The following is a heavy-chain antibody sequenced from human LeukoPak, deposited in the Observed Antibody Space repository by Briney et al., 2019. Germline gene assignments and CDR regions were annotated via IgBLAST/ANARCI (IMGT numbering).Heavy chain of an antibody. CDR3: AKDMLPRIAAAAPGGY. CDR2: ISWNSGSI. CDR1: GFTFDDYA. Sequence: GRSLRLSCAASGFTFDDYAMHWVRQAPGKGLEGVSGISWNSGSIGYADSVKGRFTISRDNAKNSLYLQMNSLRAEDTALYYCAKDMLPRIAAAAPGGYWGQGTLVTVSS. D-gene: IGHD6-13*01. J-gene: IGHJ4*02. V-gene: IGHV3-9*01.